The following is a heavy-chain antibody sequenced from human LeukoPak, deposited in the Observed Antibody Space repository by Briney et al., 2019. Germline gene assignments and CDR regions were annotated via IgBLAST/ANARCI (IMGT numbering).Heavy chain of an antibody. CDR1: GYTFTSNY. J-gene: IGHJ4*02. CDR2: INPNSGGT. CDR3: ARDEGYCSGGSCPYFDY. V-gene: IGHV1-2*02. Sequence: GASVKVSCKAFGYTFTSNYMHWVRQAPGQGLEWMGWINPNSGGTNYAQKFQGRVTMTRDTSISTAYMELSRLRSDDTAVYYCARDEGYCSGGSCPYFDYWGQGTLVTVSS. D-gene: IGHD2-15*01.